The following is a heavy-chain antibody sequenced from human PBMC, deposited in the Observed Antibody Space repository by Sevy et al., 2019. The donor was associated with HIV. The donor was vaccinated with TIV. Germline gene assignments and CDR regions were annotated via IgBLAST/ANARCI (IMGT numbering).Heavy chain of an antibody. CDR1: GFIFSKFA. D-gene: IGHD4-17*01. CDR3: AKDFSYGGNSWNFDF. Sequence: GGSLRLSCAASGFIFSKFALSWVRQAPGRGLEWVSAVSGNDGSTCYAASVKGRFTISRDISENMLYLQMNSLSAEDTAVYYCAKDFSYGGNSWNFDFWGQGTLVTVSS. CDR2: VSGNDGST. J-gene: IGHJ4*02. V-gene: IGHV3-23*01.